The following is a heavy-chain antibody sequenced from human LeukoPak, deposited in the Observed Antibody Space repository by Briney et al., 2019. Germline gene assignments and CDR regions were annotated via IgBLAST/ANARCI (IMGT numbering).Heavy chain of an antibody. Sequence: SETLSLTWPVAGGFLSSSLSYWGWLRHPPGMGLEWFGSIYYSDITYYNPSLESRVAMSLHTSKSQFSLGLSSVTAADTAIYYGARLLRLADPSRGYLDYWGPGRLVTDSS. D-gene: IGHD3-9*01. V-gene: IGHV4-39*07. CDR3: ARLLRLADPSRGYLDY. CDR2: IYYSDIT. CDR1: GGFLSSSLSY. J-gene: IGHJ4*02.